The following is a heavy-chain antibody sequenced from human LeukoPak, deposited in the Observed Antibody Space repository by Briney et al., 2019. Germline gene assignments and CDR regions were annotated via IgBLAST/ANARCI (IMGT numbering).Heavy chain of an antibody. J-gene: IGHJ5*02. CDR1: GYTLTELS. CDR2: FDPEDGET. CDR3: ATDLIYLRGFDP. D-gene: IGHD3-10*01. V-gene: IGHV1-24*01. Sequence: ASVKVSCKVSGYTLTELSMHWVRQAPGKGLEWMGGFDPEDGETIYAQKFQGRVTMTEDTSTDTAYMELSSLRSEDTAVNYCATDLIYLRGFDPWGQGTLVTVSS.